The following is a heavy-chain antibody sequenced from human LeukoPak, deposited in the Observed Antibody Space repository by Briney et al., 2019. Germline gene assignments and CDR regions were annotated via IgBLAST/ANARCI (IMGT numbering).Heavy chain of an antibody. J-gene: IGHJ5*02. V-gene: IGHV1-2*02. CDR3: AREDVVRGVSGWFDP. CDR2: INPNSGGT. D-gene: IGHD3-10*01. CDR1: GYTFTGYY. Sequence: GASVKVSCKASGYTFTGYYMHWVRQAPGQGLEWMGWINPNSGGTNYAQKFRGRVTMTRDTSISTAYMELSRLRSDDTAVYYCAREDVVRGVSGWFDPWGQGTLVTVSS.